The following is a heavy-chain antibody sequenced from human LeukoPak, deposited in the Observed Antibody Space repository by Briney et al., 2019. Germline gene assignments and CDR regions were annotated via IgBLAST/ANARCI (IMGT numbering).Heavy chain of an antibody. CDR2: INHSGST. V-gene: IGHV4-34*01. Sequence: SETLSLTCAVYGGSFSGYYWSWIRQPPGQGLEWIGEINHSGSTNYNPSLKSRVTISVDTSKNQFSLKLSSVTAADTAVYYCARGAYDVWQQLSHWGYYYYYGMDVWGQGTTVTVSS. CDR3: ARGAYDVWQQLSHWGYYYYYGMDV. D-gene: IGHD6-13*01. CDR1: GGSFSGYY. J-gene: IGHJ6*02.